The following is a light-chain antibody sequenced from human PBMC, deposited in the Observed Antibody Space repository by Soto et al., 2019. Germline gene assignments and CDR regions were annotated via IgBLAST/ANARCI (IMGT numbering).Light chain of an antibody. CDR3: QHLLT. CDR1: QSISSW. Sequence: DIQMTQSPSTLSASVGDRVTITCRASQSISSWLAWYQQKPGKAPKLLIYQASSLATGVPSRFRGSGSGTAFTLIISSLPPDDLDPYYCQHLLTFGQGTNLEIK. V-gene: IGKV1-5*03. CDR2: QAS. J-gene: IGKJ2*01.